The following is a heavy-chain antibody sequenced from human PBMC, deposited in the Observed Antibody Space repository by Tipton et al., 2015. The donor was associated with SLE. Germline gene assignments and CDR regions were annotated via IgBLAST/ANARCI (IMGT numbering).Heavy chain of an antibody. CDR3: AREFLNPVTTVHYYFDL. Sequence: TLSLTCTVSGGSISSHYWSWIRRPPGKALEWIAYINYSGSTNYNPSLKSRVTMSVDTSKNHFSLKLISVTAADTAVYHCAREFLNPVTTVHYYFDLWGRGTLVTVSS. V-gene: IGHV4-59*11. D-gene: IGHD4-11*01. CDR1: GGSISSHY. CDR2: INYSGST. J-gene: IGHJ2*01.